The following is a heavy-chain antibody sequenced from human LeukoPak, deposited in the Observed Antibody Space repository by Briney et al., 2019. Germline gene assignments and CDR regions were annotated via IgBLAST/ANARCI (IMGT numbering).Heavy chain of an antibody. CDR2: ISYDGSNK. V-gene: IGHV3-30*18. CDR3: AKGFATTDY. J-gene: IGHJ4*02. D-gene: IGHD1-7*01. Sequence: GGSLRLSCAASGLTFSSYGMHWVRHAPGKGLEWVAVISYDGSNKYYADSVKGRFTISRDNSKNTLYLQMNSLRAEDTAVYYCAKGFATTDYWGQGTLVTVSS. CDR1: GLTFSSYG.